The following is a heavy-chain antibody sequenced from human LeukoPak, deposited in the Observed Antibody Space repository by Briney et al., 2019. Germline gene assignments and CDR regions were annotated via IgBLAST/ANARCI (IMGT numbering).Heavy chain of an antibody. CDR1: GFTFSSYS. D-gene: IGHD3-3*01. V-gene: IGHV3-21*01. J-gene: IGHJ4*02. CDR2: ISSSSSYI. CDR3: ARPLRADFWSGYSRGENYYFDY. Sequence: KPGGSLRLSCAASGFTFSSYSMNWVRQAPGKGLEWVSSISSSSSYIYYADSVKGRFTISRDNAKNSLYLQMNSLRDEDTAVYYCARPLRADFWSGYSRGENYYFDYWGQGTLVTVSS.